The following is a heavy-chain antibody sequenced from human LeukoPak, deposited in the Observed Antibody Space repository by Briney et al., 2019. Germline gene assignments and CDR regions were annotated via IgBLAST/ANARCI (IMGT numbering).Heavy chain of an antibody. CDR3: ASRVITNPW. V-gene: IGHV4-38-2*01. CDR1: GYSISTAYY. Sequence: SETLSLTCAVSGYSISTAYYWGWIRQPPGKGLEWIGSIYRTGNTHYNPSLKDRVTLSVDTSKNQFSLNLRSMTAADTAAYYCASRVITNPWWGRGTLVTVSS. J-gene: IGHJ4*02. D-gene: IGHD1-1*01. CDR2: IYRTGNT.